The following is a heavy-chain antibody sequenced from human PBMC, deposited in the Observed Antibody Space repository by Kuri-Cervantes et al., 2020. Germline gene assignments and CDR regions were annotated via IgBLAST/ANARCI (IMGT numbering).Heavy chain of an antibody. V-gene: IGHV3-30*18. Sequence: GGSLRLSCAASGFTFSSYGMHWVRQAPGKGLEWVAVISYDGSNKYYADSVKGRFTISRDNSKNTLYLRMNSLRAEDTAVYYCAKAPPREMATFDYWGQGTLVTVSS. CDR3: AKAPPREMATFDY. CDR2: ISYDGSNK. CDR1: GFTFSSYG. J-gene: IGHJ4*02. D-gene: IGHD5-24*01.